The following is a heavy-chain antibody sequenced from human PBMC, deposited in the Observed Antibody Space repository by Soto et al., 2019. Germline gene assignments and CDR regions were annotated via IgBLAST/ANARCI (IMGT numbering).Heavy chain of an antibody. CDR3: ARENYDDTSGLDF. V-gene: IGHV3-30-3*01. D-gene: IGHD4-17*01. Sequence: GGSLRLSCAASGFTFSSYAMHWVRQAPGKGLEWVAVISYDGSNKYYEDSVKGRFTISRDNSKNTLYLEMNSLRAEDTAVYYCARENYDDTSGLDFWGQGTLVTVSS. J-gene: IGHJ4*02. CDR2: ISYDGSNK. CDR1: GFTFSSYA.